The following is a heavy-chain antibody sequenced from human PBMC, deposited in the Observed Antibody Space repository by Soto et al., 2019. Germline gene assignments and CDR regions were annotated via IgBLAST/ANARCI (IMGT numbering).Heavy chain of an antibody. CDR1: GGTFANFI. CDR3: ARNGTYSSSLSQYSGMDV. D-gene: IGHD6-6*01. V-gene: IGHV1-69*01. CDR2: IVPMFGTP. J-gene: IGHJ6*02. Sequence: QVQLVQSGAEVKEPGSSVRVSCKASGGTFANFIMNWVRQTPGQGLEWMGGIVPMFGTPTYAEKFKGRVTISATGSTSPAYMELTSLRSEDTAVYYCARNGTYSSSLSQYSGMDVWGQGTTVNVS.